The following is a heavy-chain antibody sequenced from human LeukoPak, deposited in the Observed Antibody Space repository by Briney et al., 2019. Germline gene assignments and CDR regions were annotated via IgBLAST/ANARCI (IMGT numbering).Heavy chain of an antibody. D-gene: IGHD3-16*01. CDR2: ISGSGGST. Sequence: PGGSLRLYCAASGLAFSSYVMSWVRQAPGKGLGLDSAISGSGGSTYYADSVKGRFTISRDNAKNTLYLQMNCQRAEDTAVYYWAREGGGLDYWGQGTLVTVSS. V-gene: IGHV3-23*01. J-gene: IGHJ4*02. CDR1: GLAFSSYV. CDR3: AREGGGLDY.